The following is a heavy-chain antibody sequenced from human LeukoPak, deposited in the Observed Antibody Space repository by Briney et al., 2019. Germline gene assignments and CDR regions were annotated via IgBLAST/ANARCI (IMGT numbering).Heavy chain of an antibody. CDR1: GYTFTSYG. CDR2: ISAYNGNT. V-gene: IGHV1-18*01. J-gene: IGHJ4*02. Sequence: ASVKVSCKASGYTFTSYGISWVRQAPGQGLEWMGWISAYNGNTNYAQKLQGRVTMTTDTSTSTAYMELRSLRSDDTAVYYCAGDLTYYYDSSGYYSDYWGQGTLVTVSS. CDR3: AGDLTYYYDSSGYYSDY. D-gene: IGHD3-22*01.